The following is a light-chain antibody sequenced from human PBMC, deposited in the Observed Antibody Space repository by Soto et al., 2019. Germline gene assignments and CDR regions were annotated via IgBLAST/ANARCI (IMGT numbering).Light chain of an antibody. J-gene: IGKJ2*01. CDR2: GAS. Sequence: EIVLTQSPGTLSLSPGERATLSCRASQSVTSNYLAWYQQKPGQAPRLLIYGASSRATGIPDRFSGSGSGTDFTLTISRLEPEDIAVYYCQQYGSSPPYTFGQGTKLEIK. V-gene: IGKV3-20*01. CDR1: QSVTSNY. CDR3: QQYGSSPPYT.